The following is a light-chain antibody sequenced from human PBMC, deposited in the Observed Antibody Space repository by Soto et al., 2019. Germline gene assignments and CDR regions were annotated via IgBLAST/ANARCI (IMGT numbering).Light chain of an antibody. J-gene: IGLJ1*01. CDR3: SSYTSSSNYV. Sequence: QSVLTQPASVSGSPGQSITISCTGTSSDVGGYNYVSWYQQHPGKAPKLMIYDVSNRPSGVSNRFSGSKSGNTASLTISGLQAEDEADYYCSSYTSSSNYVFGTGPKVTVL. CDR2: DVS. CDR1: SSDVGGYNY. V-gene: IGLV2-14*01.